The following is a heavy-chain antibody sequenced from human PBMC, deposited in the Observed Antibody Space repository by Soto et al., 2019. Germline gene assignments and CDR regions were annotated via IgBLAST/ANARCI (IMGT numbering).Heavy chain of an antibody. Sequence: LSLTCTVSGGSISRGDYYWSWIRQPPGKGLEWIGYIYYSGSTYYNPSLKSRVTISVDTSKNQFSLKLSSVTAADTAVYYCARVRGLGYCSGGSCYSYYYGMDVWGQGTTVTVSS. D-gene: IGHD2-15*01. CDR1: GGSISRGDYY. CDR2: IYYSGST. J-gene: IGHJ6*02. V-gene: IGHV4-30-4*01. CDR3: ARVRGLGYCSGGSCYSYYYGMDV.